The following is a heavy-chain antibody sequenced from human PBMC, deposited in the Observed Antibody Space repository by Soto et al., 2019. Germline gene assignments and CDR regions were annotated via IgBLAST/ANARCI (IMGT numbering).Heavy chain of an antibody. CDR2: ISGSGGST. Sequence: EVQLLESGGGLVQPGGSLRLSWEASGLTFSSYAMRGFRQAPGRGLDWVSAISGSGGSTYYADSVKGRFTISRDNSKNTLYLQMNSLRAEDTAVYYCAKAGDSSGWYRVDAFDIWGQGTMVTVSS. D-gene: IGHD6-19*01. CDR1: GLTFSSYA. V-gene: IGHV3-23*01. J-gene: IGHJ3*02. CDR3: AKAGDSSGWYRVDAFDI.